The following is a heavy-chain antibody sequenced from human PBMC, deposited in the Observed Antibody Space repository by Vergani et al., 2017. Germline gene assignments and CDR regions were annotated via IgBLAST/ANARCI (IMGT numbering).Heavy chain of an antibody. CDR2: FDPEDGET. V-gene: IGHV1-24*01. CDR3: ATDCSGTSCYGGGYYGMDV. J-gene: IGHJ6*02. CDR1: GYTLTELS. D-gene: IGHD2-2*01. Sequence: QVQLVQSGAEVKKPGASVKVSCKVSGYTLTELSMHWVRQAPGKGLEWMGGFDPEDGETIYAQKFQGRVTMTEDTSTDTAYMELSSLRSEDTAVYYCATDCSGTSCYGGGYYGMDVWGQGTTVTVSS.